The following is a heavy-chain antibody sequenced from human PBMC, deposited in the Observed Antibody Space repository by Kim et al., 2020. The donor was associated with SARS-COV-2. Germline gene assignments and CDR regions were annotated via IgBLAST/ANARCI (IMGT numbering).Heavy chain of an antibody. CDR3: AKDVGSGSYRYWYFDL. CDR2: ISWNSGSI. J-gene: IGHJ2*01. V-gene: IGHV3-9*01. CDR1: GFTFDDYA. D-gene: IGHD3-10*01. Sequence: GGSLRLSCAASGFTFDDYAMHWVRQAPGKGLEWVSGISWNSGSIGYADSVKGRFTISRDNAKNSLYLQMNSLRAEDTALYYCAKDVGSGSYRYWYFDLWGRGTLVTVSS.